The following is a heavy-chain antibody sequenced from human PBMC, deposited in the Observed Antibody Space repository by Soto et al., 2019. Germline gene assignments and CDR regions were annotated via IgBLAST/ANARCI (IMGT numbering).Heavy chain of an antibody. D-gene: IGHD4-17*01. Sequence: GGSLRLSCAASGFTFSSYAMHWVRQAPGKGLEWVAVISYDGSNKYYADSVKGRFTISRDNSKNTLYLQMNSLRAEDTAVYYCARGPDDYGDLYFDYWGQGTLVTVSS. V-gene: IGHV3-30-3*01. CDR1: GFTFSSYA. CDR3: ARGPDDYGDLYFDY. J-gene: IGHJ4*02. CDR2: ISYDGSNK.